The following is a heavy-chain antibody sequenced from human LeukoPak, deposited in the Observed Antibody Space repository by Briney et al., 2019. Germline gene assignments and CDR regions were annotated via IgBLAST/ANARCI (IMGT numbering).Heavy chain of an antibody. CDR3: AREEKSGYFDWSDAFDI. CDR2: IIPILGIA. J-gene: IGHJ3*02. D-gene: IGHD3-9*01. Sequence: GASVKVSCKASGGTFSSYAISWVRQAPGQGLEWMGRIIPILGIANYAQKFQGRVTITADKSTSTAYMELSSLRSEDTAVYYCAREEKSGYFDWSDAFDIWGQGTMVTVSS. CDR1: GGTFSSYA. V-gene: IGHV1-69*04.